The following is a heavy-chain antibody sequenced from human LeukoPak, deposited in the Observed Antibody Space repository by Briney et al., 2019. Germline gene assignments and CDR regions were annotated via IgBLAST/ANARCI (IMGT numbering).Heavy chain of an antibody. V-gene: IGHV3-30*02. Sequence: PGGSLRLSCAASGFTFSTYGMHWVRRAPGKGLEWVAFIRNDGSTKYYADSVKGRFTISRDNSKNTLYLQMNSLRAEDTAVYYCAKGASYGYYYYYMDVWGKGTTVTVSS. CDR3: AKGASYGYYYYYMDV. J-gene: IGHJ6*03. D-gene: IGHD5-18*01. CDR2: IRNDGSTK. CDR1: GFTFSTYG.